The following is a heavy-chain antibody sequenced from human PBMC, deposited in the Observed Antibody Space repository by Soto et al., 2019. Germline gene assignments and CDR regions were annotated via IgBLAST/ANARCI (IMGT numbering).Heavy chain of an antibody. Sequence: QVQLQESGPGLVKPSETLSLTCAVSGDSISSRNWWSWVRQTPGKGLEYIGEIHHSGSTNYNPSLKSRVTMSVDKSKNQFSLNLNSVTAADTAIYYGARRKLEMMYVGWFEPWGQGTLVTVSS. CDR1: GDSISSRNW. CDR3: ARRKLEMMYVGWFEP. V-gene: IGHV4-4*02. J-gene: IGHJ5*02. D-gene: IGHD2-8*01. CDR2: IHHSGST.